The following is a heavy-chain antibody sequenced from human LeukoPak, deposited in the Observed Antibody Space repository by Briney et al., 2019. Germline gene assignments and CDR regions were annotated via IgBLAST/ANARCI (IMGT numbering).Heavy chain of an antibody. Sequence: GGSLRLSYAASGFTVSSNYMSWVRQAPGKGLEWVSVIYSGGSTYYADSVKGRFTISRDNSKNTLYLQMNSLRAEDTAVYYCAREEILEPDYYYYGMDVWGQGTTVTVSS. CDR2: IYSGGST. D-gene: IGHD1-1*01. CDR1: GFTVSSNY. V-gene: IGHV3-53*01. CDR3: AREEILEPDYYYYGMDV. J-gene: IGHJ6*02.